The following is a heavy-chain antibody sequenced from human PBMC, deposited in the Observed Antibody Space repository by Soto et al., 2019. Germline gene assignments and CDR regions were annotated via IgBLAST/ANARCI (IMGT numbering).Heavy chain of an antibody. CDR2: IYHSGST. V-gene: IGHV4-4*02. CDR1: GGSISSSNW. Sequence: PSETLSLTCAVSGGSISSSNWWSWVRQPPGKGLEWIGEIYHSGSTNYNPSLKSRVTISVDKSKNQFSLKLSSVTAADTAVYYCARDVSTYYDILTGYFPRPGFDPWGQGTLVTVSS. D-gene: IGHD3-9*01. CDR3: ARDVSTYYDILTGYFPRPGFDP. J-gene: IGHJ5*02.